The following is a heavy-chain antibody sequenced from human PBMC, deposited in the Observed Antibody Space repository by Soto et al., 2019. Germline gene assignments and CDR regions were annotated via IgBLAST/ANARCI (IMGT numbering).Heavy chain of an antibody. Sequence: PSETLSLTYTVSGGSISSGGYYWSWIRQHPGKGLEWIGYIYYSGSTYYNPSLKSRVTISVDTSKNQFSLKLSSVTAADTAVYYCARATRVGVGSGGVIPDYWGQGTLVTVSS. V-gene: IGHV4-31*03. CDR2: IYYSGST. CDR3: ARATRVGVGSGGVIPDY. D-gene: IGHD3-16*01. J-gene: IGHJ4*02. CDR1: GGSISSGGYY.